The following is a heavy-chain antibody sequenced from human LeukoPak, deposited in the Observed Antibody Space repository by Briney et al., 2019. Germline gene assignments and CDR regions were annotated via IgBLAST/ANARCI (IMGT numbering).Heavy chain of an antibody. CDR1: GGSISSSNW. J-gene: IGHJ5*02. CDR2: IYHSGST. D-gene: IGHD6-19*01. Sequence: SGTLSLTCAVSGGSISSSNWWSWVRQPPGKGLEWIGEIYHSGSTNYNPSLKSRVTISVDKSKNQFSLKLSSVTAAGTAVYYCAKHHTTVGIAVAGNEDWFDPRGQGTLVTVSS. CDR3: AKHHTTVGIAVAGNEDWFDP. V-gene: IGHV4-4*02.